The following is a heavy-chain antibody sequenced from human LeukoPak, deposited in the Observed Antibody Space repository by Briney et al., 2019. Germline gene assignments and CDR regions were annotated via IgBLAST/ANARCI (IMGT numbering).Heavy chain of an antibody. V-gene: IGHV4-34*10. CDR1: GGSFSGYH. CDR3: ARAEGAASHI. CDR2: IHYSGGA. Sequence: SETLSLTCAVYGGSFSGYHWTWIRQPPGKGLEWIGHIHYSGGADYNPSLKSRVSMSLDTSKNHFSLRLTSVTAADTGVYFCARAEGAASHIWGQGTMVSVSS. D-gene: IGHD3-16*01. J-gene: IGHJ3*02.